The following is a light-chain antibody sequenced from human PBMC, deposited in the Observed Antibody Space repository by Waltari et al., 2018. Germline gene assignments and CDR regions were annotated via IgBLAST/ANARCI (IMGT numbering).Light chain of an antibody. CDR1: QTVRPTH. CDR2: GTT. Sequence: SAMQTVRPTHFVWYQQKARQAPTLVIHGTTRGATGIPDRFRGSGYGTAVSLTISSMEPEDCAGYYCEQYVIAPLTFGGGTKV. J-gene: IGKJ4*01. V-gene: IGKV3-20*01. CDR3: EQYVIAPLT.